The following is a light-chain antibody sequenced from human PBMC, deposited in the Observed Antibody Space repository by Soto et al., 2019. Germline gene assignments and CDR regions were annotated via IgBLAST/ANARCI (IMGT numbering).Light chain of an antibody. J-gene: IGKJ5*01. CDR3: QQRNTWTIT. Sequence: EIVLTQSPATLSLSPGERATLSCRASHSVDFYLAWYQQKPGQPPRLLMYDVSNRATGTPARFSGSGSGTDFTLTISSLEAEDFGIYYYQQRNTWTITFGQGTRLEIK. V-gene: IGKV3-11*01. CDR2: DVS. CDR1: HSVDFY.